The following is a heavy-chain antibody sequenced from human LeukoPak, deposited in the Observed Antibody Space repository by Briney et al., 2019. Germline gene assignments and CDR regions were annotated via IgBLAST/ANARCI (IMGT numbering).Heavy chain of an antibody. CDR2: INHSGST. V-gene: IGHV4-34*01. CDR3: ARRYYYDSSGYSYYFDY. CDR1: GGSFSGYY. D-gene: IGHD3-22*01. J-gene: IGHJ4*02. Sequence: SETLSLTCAVYGGSFSGYYWSWIRQPPGKGLEWIGEINHSGSTNYNPSLKSRVTISLDTPKNQFSVELSSMTATDAAVYYCARRYYYDSSGYSYYFDYWGQGTLVTVSS.